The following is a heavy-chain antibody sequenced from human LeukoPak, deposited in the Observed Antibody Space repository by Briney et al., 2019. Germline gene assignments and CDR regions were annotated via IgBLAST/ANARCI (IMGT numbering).Heavy chain of an antibody. CDR1: GYTFTSYD. CDR2: MNPNSGNT. V-gene: IGHV1-8*01. CDR3: ATDRGWGSDRTSIAARPYYYYYYMDV. D-gene: IGHD6-6*01. Sequence: SVKVSCKASGYTFTSYDINWVRQATGQGLEWMGWMNPNSGNTGYAQKFQGRVTMTRNTSISTAYMELSSLRSEDTAVYYCATDRGWGSDRTSIAARPYYYYYYMDVWGKGTTVTVSS. J-gene: IGHJ6*03.